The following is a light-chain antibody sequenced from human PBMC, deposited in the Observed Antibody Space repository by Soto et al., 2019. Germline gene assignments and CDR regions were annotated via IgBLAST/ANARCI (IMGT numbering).Light chain of an antibody. V-gene: IGKV1-27*01. Sequence: DIQMTQSPSSLSASVGDRVTITCRASQSISNYLAWYQQKPGKVPKLLIYAASTLQSGVPSRFSGSGSGTDFTLTISSLQPEDVATYYCQKYNSAPMYTFGQGTKLEIK. CDR3: QKYNSAPMYT. CDR2: AAS. J-gene: IGKJ2*01. CDR1: QSISNY.